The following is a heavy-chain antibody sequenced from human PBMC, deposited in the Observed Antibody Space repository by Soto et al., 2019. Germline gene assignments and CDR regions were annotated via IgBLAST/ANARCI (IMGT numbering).Heavy chain of an antibody. CDR3: ARDAHGYGDYWGLFDY. V-gene: IGHV1-18*01. Sequence: QVQLVQSGAEVKKPGASVKVSCKASGYTFTSYGITWVRQAPGQGLEWMGWISGYNGDTNSAQKFQGRVTMTTDTSTTTSYMEVRSLRSDDTAVYYCARDAHGYGDYWGLFDYWGQGTLVAVSS. CDR1: GYTFTSYG. J-gene: IGHJ4*02. CDR2: ISGYNGDT. D-gene: IGHD4-17*01.